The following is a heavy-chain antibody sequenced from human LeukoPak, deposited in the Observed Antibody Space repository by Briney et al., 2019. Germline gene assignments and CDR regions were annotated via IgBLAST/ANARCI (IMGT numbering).Heavy chain of an antibody. CDR3: AKAVAVALDY. V-gene: IGHV3-23*01. J-gene: IGHJ4*02. D-gene: IGHD6-19*01. CDR1: GFIFSDFD. Sequence: PGGSLRLSCAASGFIFSDFDMSWVRQAPGKGLEWVSAISHSGRSTYYADSVKGRFTISRDNSKNTLYLEMNSLRADDTAVHYCAKAVAVALDYWGQGTLVTVSS. CDR2: ISHSGRST.